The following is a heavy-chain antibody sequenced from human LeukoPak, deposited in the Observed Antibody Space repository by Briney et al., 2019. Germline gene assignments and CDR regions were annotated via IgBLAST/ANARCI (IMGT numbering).Heavy chain of an antibody. CDR3: ARGEAPLGSSSWGA. CDR2: MNPNSGNT. Sequence: ASVTVSFKASGYTFTSYDINWVRQAPGQGLAWMGWMNPNSGNTGYAQKFQGRVTMTRNTSISTAYMELSSLRSEDTAVYYCARGEAPLGSSSWGAWGQGTLVTVSS. D-gene: IGHD6-13*01. V-gene: IGHV1-8*01. CDR1: GYTFTSYD. J-gene: IGHJ4*02.